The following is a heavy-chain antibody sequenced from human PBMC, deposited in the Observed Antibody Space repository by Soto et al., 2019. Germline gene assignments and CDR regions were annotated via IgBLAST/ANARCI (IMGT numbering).Heavy chain of an antibody. CDR2: IIPIFGTA. J-gene: IGHJ4*02. CDR1: GGTFSSYA. CDR3: ARGGYSSSSDSGPYYFDY. V-gene: IGHV1-69*13. D-gene: IGHD6-6*01. Sequence: ASVKVSCKASGGTFSSYAISWVRQAPGQGLEWMGGIIPIFGTANYAQKFQGRVTITADESTSTAYMELSSLRSEDTAVYYCARGGYSSSSDSGPYYFDYWGQGTLVTVSS.